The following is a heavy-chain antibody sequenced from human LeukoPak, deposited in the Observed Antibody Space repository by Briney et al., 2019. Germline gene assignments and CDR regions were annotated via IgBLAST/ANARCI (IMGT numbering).Heavy chain of an antibody. D-gene: IGHD2-15*01. CDR3: ARDTGGYCSGDSCLNAFDI. Sequence: ASVKVSCQTSGYIFTGYYMHRVRQAPGQGLEWMGWINPNSGNTNYAQKFQGRVTMTRDTSISTAYMELSSLRSDDTAVYYCARDTGGYCSGDSCLNAFDIWGQGTLVTVSS. CDR2: INPNSGNT. CDR1: GYIFTGYY. V-gene: IGHV1-2*02. J-gene: IGHJ3*02.